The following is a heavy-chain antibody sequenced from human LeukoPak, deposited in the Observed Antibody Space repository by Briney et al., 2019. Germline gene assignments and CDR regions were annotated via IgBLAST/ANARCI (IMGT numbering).Heavy chain of an antibody. Sequence: GGSLRLSCAASGFTFSSYEMNWVRQAPGKGLEWVSYISSSGSTIYYADSVKGRFTISRDNAKNSLYLQMNSLRAEDTAVYYYARAGVWFGELLRNTNWFDPWGQGTLVTVSS. CDR1: GFTFSSYE. J-gene: IGHJ5*02. CDR2: ISSSGSTI. V-gene: IGHV3-48*03. D-gene: IGHD3-10*01. CDR3: ARAGVWFGELLRNTNWFDP.